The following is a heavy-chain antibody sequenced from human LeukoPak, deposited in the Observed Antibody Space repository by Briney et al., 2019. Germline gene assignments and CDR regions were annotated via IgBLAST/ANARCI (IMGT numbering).Heavy chain of an antibody. CDR2: INHSGST. Sequence: SETLSLTCAVYGGSFSGYYWSWIRQPPGKGLEWIGEINHSGSTNYNPSLKSRVTISVDTSKNQFSLKLSSVTAADTAVYYCARTRGYSYGYVDYGMDVWGKGTTVTVSS. CDR3: ARTRGYSYGYVDYGMDV. J-gene: IGHJ6*04. CDR1: GGSFSGYY. D-gene: IGHD5-18*01. V-gene: IGHV4-34*01.